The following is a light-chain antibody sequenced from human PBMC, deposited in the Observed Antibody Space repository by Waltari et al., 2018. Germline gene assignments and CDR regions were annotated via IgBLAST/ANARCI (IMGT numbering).Light chain of an antibody. V-gene: IGKV1-8*01. CDR2: AAS. CDR1: QGISSY. J-gene: IGKJ4*01. CDR3: QQYYSYPLT. Sequence: AIRMTQSPSSLSASTRDRFTIPCRASQGISSYLAWYQQKPGKAPKLLIYAASTLQSGVPSRFSGSGSGTDFTLTISCLQSEDFATYYCQQYYSYPLTFGGGTKVEIK.